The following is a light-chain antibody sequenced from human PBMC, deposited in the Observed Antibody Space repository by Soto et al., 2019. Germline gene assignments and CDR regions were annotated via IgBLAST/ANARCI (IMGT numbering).Light chain of an antibody. CDR1: QSISSY. CDR2: EAS. Sequence: DIQMTQSPSPLSASVGDRVYITCRTSQSISSYLNWYQAKPGKAPKLLIYEASSLESGVPSRFSGRGSGTDFNLTISSLQPEDSANYYCQQSYSTPPFNFGPGTRVDI. V-gene: IGKV1-39*01. CDR3: QQSYSTPPFN. J-gene: IGKJ3*01.